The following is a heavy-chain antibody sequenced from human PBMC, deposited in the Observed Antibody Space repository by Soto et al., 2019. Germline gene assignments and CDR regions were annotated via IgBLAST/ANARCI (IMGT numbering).Heavy chain of an antibody. Sequence: SETLSLTCTVSGGSVRSGDFFWSWIRQPPGKGLEWIGYIYYSGSTYYTPSLKSRVIMSVDTSKNQFSLKLSSVTAADTAVYYCAKEVSVAVADPLDYWGQGTLVTVSS. V-gene: IGHV4-30-4*01. J-gene: IGHJ4*02. D-gene: IGHD6-19*01. CDR3: AKEVSVAVADPLDY. CDR1: GGSVRSGDFF. CDR2: IYYSGST.